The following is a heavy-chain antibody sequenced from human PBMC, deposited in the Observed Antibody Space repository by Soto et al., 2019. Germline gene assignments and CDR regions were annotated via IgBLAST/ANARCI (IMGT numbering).Heavy chain of an antibody. CDR3: ARVHSGSYFPHFDY. D-gene: IGHD1-26*01. V-gene: IGHV3-74*01. CDR1: GFTFSSYW. Sequence: GGSLRLSCAASGFTFSSYWMHWVRQAPGKGLVWVSRINSEGSSTSYADSVKGRFTISRDNAKNTLYLQMNSLRAEDTAVYYCARVHSGSYFPHFDYWGQGTLVTVSS. J-gene: IGHJ4*02. CDR2: INSEGSST.